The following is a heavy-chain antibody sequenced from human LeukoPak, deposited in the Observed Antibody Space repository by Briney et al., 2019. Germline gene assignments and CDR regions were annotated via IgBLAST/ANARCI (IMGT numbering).Heavy chain of an antibody. V-gene: IGHV3-15*01. Sequence: GGSLRLSCAASGFTFSNAWMSWVRQAPGKGLEWVGRIKSKTDGGTTDYAAPVKGRFTISRDDSKNTLYLQMNSLKPEDTAVYYCARWGSTSCYDYWGQGTLVTVSS. J-gene: IGHJ4*02. CDR1: GFTFSNAW. D-gene: IGHD2-2*01. CDR3: ARWGSTSCYDY. CDR2: IKSKTDGGTT.